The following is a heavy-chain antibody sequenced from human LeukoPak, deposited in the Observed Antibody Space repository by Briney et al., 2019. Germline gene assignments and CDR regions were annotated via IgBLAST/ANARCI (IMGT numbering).Heavy chain of an antibody. V-gene: IGHV3-30*04. CDR2: LAHDGGDR. CDR1: GLTFSNYA. Sequence: GGSLRLSCAASGLTFSNYAMHWVRQAPGKGLEWVAVLAHDGGDRYFADSVKGRFTISRDNSKNTLYLQMSSLRAEDTALDYCARGNPAVAGIDYWGQGTLVTVSS. D-gene: IGHD6-19*01. CDR3: ARGNPAVAGIDY. J-gene: IGHJ4*02.